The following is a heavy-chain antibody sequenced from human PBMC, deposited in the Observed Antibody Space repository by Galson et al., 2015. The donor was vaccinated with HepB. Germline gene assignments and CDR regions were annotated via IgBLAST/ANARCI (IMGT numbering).Heavy chain of an antibody. V-gene: IGHV1-46*01. D-gene: IGHD7-27*01. Sequence: VKVSCKASGYTFTRYYMPWVRQAPGQGLEWMGVMNPSGGSTSYAQKFQGRVTMTRDTSTSTVYMELSSLRSEDTAVYYCARRSGDYYHGMDVWGRGTTVTVSS. CDR1: GYTFTRYY. CDR2: MNPSGGST. J-gene: IGHJ6*02. CDR3: ARRSGDYYHGMDV.